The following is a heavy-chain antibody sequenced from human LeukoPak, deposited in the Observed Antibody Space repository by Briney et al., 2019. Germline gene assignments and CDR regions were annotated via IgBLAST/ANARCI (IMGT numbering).Heavy chain of an antibody. CDR1: GYTFTGYY. CDR2: INPNSGGT. J-gene: IGHJ6*03. Sequence: ASVKVSCKASGYTFTGYYMHWVRQAPGQGLEWMGWINPNSGGTNYAQKFQGRVTMTRDTSISTAYMELSRLRSDDTAVYYCASLWGATSLWYYYYMDVWGKGTTVTVSS. D-gene: IGHD1-26*01. V-gene: IGHV1-2*02. CDR3: ASLWGATSLWYYYYMDV.